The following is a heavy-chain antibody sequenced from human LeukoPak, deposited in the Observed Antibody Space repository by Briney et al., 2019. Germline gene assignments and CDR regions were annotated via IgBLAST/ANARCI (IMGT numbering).Heavy chain of an antibody. CDR3: AKGEGYCSGGSCYPSNYFDY. D-gene: IGHD2-15*01. J-gene: IGHJ4*02. CDR1: GFTFSSYA. V-gene: IGHV3-23*01. CDR2: ISGSGGST. Sequence: GGSLRLSCAASGFTFSSYAMSWVRQAPGKGLEWVSAISGSGGSTYYADSVKGRFTISRDNSKNTLYLQMNSMRAEDTAVYYCAKGEGYCSGGSCYPSNYFDYWGQGTLVTVSS.